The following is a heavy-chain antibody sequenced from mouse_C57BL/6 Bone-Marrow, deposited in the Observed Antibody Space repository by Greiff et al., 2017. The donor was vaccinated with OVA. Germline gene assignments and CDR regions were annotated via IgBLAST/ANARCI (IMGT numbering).Heavy chain of an antibody. CDR1: GYTFTSYG. CDR3: ARFYYDYWFAY. Sequence: QVQLQQSGAELARPGASVKLSCKASGYTFTSYGISWVKQRTGQGLEWIGEIYPRSGNNYYNEKFKGKATLTADKSSSTAYMELRSLTSEDSAVYFCARFYYDYWFAYWGQGTLVTVSA. V-gene: IGHV1-81*01. J-gene: IGHJ3*01. CDR2: IYPRSGNN. D-gene: IGHD2-4*01.